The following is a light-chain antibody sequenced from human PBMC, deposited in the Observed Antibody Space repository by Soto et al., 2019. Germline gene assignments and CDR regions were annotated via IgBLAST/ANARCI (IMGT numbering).Light chain of an antibody. CDR3: QQYDNYPLT. V-gene: IGKV1-5*01. CDR1: QSINNW. J-gene: IGKJ4*01. Sequence: DIPMSRNNSPLSASVGDRVTITCRASQSINNWLAWYQQKPGKAPKFLIYDASNLESGVPSRFSGSGSGTEFTLTISSLEPDDFAAYYCQQYDNYPLTFGGGTNVDIK. CDR2: DAS.